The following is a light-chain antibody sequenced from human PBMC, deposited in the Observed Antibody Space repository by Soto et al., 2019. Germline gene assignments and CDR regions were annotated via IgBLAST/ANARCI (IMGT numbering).Light chain of an antibody. V-gene: IGKV2-28*01. Sequence: DIVMTQSPLSLPVTPGEPDSISCRSSQSLLHSNGYNYLDWYLQKPGQSPQLLIYLGSTRASGVPDRFSGSGSGTDFTRKISRVEASDVGVYYCMQYLRTPRTFGQGTKLEIK. CDR1: QSLLHSNGYNY. CDR2: LGS. J-gene: IGKJ2*01. CDR3: MQYLRTPRT.